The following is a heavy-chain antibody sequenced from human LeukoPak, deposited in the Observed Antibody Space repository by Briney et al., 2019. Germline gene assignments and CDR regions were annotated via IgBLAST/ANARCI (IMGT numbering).Heavy chain of an antibody. Sequence: SETLSLTCTVSGGSISSSSYYWGWIRQPPGKGLEWIGSIYYSGSTYYNPSLKSRVTISVDTSRNQFSLKLSSVTAADTAVYYCVSSTNYDFWSGYYGFDYWGQGTLVTVSS. J-gene: IGHJ4*02. CDR1: GGSISSSSYY. CDR2: IYYSGST. CDR3: VSSTNYDFWSGYYGFDY. V-gene: IGHV4-39*01. D-gene: IGHD3-3*01.